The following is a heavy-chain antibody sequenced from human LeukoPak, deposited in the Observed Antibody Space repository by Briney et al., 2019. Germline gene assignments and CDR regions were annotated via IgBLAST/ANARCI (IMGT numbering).Heavy chain of an antibody. V-gene: IGHV3-21*01. D-gene: IGHD1-26*01. CDR2: IGGSSTSL. Sequence: PGGSLRLSCAASGFTFSTYAMNWVRQAPGEGLEWFSSIGGSSTSLYYADSLKGRFTISRDNAKNSLYLQLNSLRAEDTAVYYCARESGGDLGEAFDIWGQGTMVTVSS. J-gene: IGHJ3*02. CDR3: ARESGGDLGEAFDI. CDR1: GFTFSTYA.